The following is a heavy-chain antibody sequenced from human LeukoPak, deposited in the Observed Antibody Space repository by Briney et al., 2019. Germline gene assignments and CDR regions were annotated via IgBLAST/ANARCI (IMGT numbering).Heavy chain of an antibody. CDR1: GVTFSISW. CDR2: MNQDVSRK. J-gene: IGHJ4*02. V-gene: IGHV3-7*01. CDR3: TRDSQGSGTYSTDH. Sequence: PGGSLRLSCVASGVTFSISWMSWGRQGPGKGPECVANMNQDVSRKYYVDSVKGRFTISRDNAKNSLFLQMNGLRDEDTAVYYCTRDSQGSGTYSTDHWGQGTPVTVSS. D-gene: IGHD3-10*01.